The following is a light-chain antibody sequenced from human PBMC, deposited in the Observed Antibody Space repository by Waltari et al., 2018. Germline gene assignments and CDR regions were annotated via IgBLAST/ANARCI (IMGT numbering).Light chain of an antibody. J-gene: IGKJ1*01. CDR3: QKYGTLPAT. V-gene: IGKV3-20*01. CDR2: DAS. CDR1: QSVWRT. Sequence: EIVLTQSPGTLSLSPGARATLYCRASQSVWRTLAWYQQKPGQAPRLLIYDASSRATGVPDRFSGSGSGTDFSLTISRLEPEDFAVYYCQKYGTLPATFGQGTTVEIK.